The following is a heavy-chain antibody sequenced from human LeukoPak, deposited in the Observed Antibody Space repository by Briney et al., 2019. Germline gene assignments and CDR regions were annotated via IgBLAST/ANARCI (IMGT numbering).Heavy chain of an antibody. CDR1: GGTFSSYA. V-gene: IGHV1-69*13. D-gene: IGHD4-11*01. Sequence: GASVKVSCKASGGTFSSYAISWVRQAPGQGLEWMGGIIPIFGTANYAQKFQGRVTITADESTSTAYMELSSLRSEDTAVYYCARVEGYSNYVRSWFDPWDQGTLVTVSS. CDR3: ARVEGYSNYVRSWFDP. CDR2: IIPIFGTA. J-gene: IGHJ5*02.